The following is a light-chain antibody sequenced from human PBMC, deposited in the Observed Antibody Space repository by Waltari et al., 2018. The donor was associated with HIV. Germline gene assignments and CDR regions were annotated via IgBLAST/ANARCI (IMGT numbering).Light chain of an antibody. J-gene: IGKJ4*01. CDR1: QSVSRSY. V-gene: IGKV3-20*01. Sequence: EIVLTQSPGTLSLSPGERATLSCRASQSVSRSYLAWYQQKPGQAPRLLIYGASSRATGTPDRFSGSVSGTDFTLTIIRLEPEDFAVYYCQQYDGSSTFGGGTKVEIK. CDR3: QQYDGSST. CDR2: GAS.